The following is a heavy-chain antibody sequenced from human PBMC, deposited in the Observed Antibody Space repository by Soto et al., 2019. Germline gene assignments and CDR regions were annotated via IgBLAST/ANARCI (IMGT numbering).Heavy chain of an antibody. CDR3: ASDGGLLTASWHYDL. Sequence: QVQLVQSGADVKKPGTSVKVSCKAAGYSFTNYCMYWVRQAPGQGLELMGMINPRTGSTRYAQKFPDRVTLSRDTSTTTVYMELSTLISDDTAVYYCASDGGLLTASWHYDLWGPGTLVTGSS. J-gene: IGHJ2*01. CDR2: INPRTGST. V-gene: IGHV1-46*01. D-gene: IGHD2-15*01. CDR1: GYSFTNYC.